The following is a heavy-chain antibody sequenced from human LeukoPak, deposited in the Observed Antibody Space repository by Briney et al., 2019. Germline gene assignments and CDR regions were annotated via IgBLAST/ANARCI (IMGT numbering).Heavy chain of an antibody. J-gene: IGHJ4*02. D-gene: IGHD6-13*01. CDR3: AGHIAAQVAHRYFDY. CDR1: GGSISSSSYY. V-gene: IGHV4-39*01. Sequence: SETLSLTCTVSGGSISSSSYYWSWIRQPPGKGLEWIGEINHSGSTNYNPSLKSRVTISVDTSKNQFSLKLSSVTAADTAVYYCAGHIAAQVAHRYFDYWGQGTLVTVSS. CDR2: INHSGST.